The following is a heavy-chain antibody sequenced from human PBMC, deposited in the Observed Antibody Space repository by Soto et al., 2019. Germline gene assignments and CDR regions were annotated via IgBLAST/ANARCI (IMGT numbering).Heavy chain of an antibody. Sequence: GGSLRLSCAASGFTFSGSAMHWVRQASGKGLEWVGRIRSKANSYATAYAASVKGRFTISRDDSKNTAYLQMNSLKTEDTAVYYCTRHRPNTIFGVVTPFDYWGQGTLVTVSS. D-gene: IGHD3-3*01. CDR1: GFTFSGSA. CDR3: TRHRPNTIFGVVTPFDY. V-gene: IGHV3-73*01. J-gene: IGHJ4*02. CDR2: IRSKANSYAT.